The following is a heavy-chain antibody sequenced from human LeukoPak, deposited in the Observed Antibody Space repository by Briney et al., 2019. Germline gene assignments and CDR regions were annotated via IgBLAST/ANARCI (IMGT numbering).Heavy chain of an antibody. Sequence: GRSLRLSCAASGFTFSSYGMHWVRQAPGKELEWVAVIWYGGSNKYYADSVKGRFTISRDNSKNTLYLQMNSLRAEDTAVYYCARDWIGYSSSYDAFDIWGQGTMVTVSS. CDR2: IWYGGSNK. D-gene: IGHD6-13*01. V-gene: IGHV3-33*08. J-gene: IGHJ3*02. CDR1: GFTFSSYG. CDR3: ARDWIGYSSSYDAFDI.